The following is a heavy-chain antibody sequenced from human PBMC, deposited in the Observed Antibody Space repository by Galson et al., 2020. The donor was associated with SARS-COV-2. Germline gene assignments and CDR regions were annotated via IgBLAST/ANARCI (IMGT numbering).Heavy chain of an antibody. CDR3: ARDGQIGYDYRAVGY. Sequence: ASVKVSCKASGYTISTYGISWVRQAPGQGLEWMGWISTYNGDTNYAQKFQGRVTMTTDTSTNTAYMELRSLGSDDTAMYYCARDGQIGYDYRAVGYWGQGTLVTVSS. D-gene: IGHD5-12*01. J-gene: IGHJ4*02. V-gene: IGHV1-18*01. CDR1: GYTISTYG. CDR2: ISTYNGDT.